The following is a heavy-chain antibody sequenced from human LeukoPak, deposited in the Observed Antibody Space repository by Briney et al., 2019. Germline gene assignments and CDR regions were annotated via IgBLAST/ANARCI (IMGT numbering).Heavy chain of an antibody. J-gene: IGHJ4*02. CDR3: AKDISAHYDSSGYSNFDY. CDR1: GFTFDDYA. D-gene: IGHD3-22*01. CDR2: ISWNSGSI. V-gene: IGHV3-9*03. Sequence: GGSLRLSCAASGFTFDDYAMHWVRQAPGKGLEWVSGISWNSGSIGYADSVKGRFTISRDNAKNSLCLQMNSLRAEDMALYYCAKDISAHYDSSGYSNFDYWGQGTLVTVSS.